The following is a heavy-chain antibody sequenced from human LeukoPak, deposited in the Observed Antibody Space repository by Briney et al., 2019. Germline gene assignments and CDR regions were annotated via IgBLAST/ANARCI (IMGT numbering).Heavy chain of an antibody. J-gene: IGHJ1*01. V-gene: IGHV1-46*01. CDR1: GYTFTRYY. CDR3: ARDTGYYYDSSGAYFQH. D-gene: IGHD3-22*01. CDR2: INPSGGST. Sequence: ASVKVSCKASGYTFTRYYMHWVRQAPGQGLEWMGIINPSGGSTSYAQKFQGRVTMTRDTSTSTVYMELSGLRSEDMAVYYCARDTGYYYDSSGAYFQHWGQGTLVTVSS.